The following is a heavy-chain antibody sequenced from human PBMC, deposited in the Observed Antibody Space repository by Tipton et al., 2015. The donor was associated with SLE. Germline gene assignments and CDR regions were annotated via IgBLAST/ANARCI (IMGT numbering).Heavy chain of an antibody. CDR2: IYTGGNT. CDR1: GGSISRYY. Sequence: LRLSCTVSGGSISRYYWGWIRQPAGKGLEWIGRIYTGGNTKYNPSRESRVTLSVDASKDQFSLRLTSVTAADTAVYYCVVCSPSSCSYFDYWGQGRLVTVSS. J-gene: IGHJ4*02. D-gene: IGHD2-2*01. CDR3: VVCSPSSCSYFDY. V-gene: IGHV4-4*07.